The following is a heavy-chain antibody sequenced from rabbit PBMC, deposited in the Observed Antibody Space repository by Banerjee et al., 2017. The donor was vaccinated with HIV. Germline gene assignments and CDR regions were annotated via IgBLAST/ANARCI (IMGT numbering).Heavy chain of an antibody. J-gene: IGHJ6*01. CDR2: IYTGSGHT. Sequence: QEQLKETGGGLVQPGGSLTLTCTASGFTISSGYDMCWVRQAPGKGLEWIGCIYTGSGHTYYASWAKGRFTISKTSSTTVTLQMTSLTAADTATYFCARGGWASFGLWGPGTLVTVS. CDR3: ARGGWASFGL. V-gene: IGHV1S45*01. D-gene: IGHD4-1*01. CDR1: GFTISSGYD.